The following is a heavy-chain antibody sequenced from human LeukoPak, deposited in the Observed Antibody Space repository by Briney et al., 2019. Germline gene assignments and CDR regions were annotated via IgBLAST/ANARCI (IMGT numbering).Heavy chain of an antibody. D-gene: IGHD2-2*01. CDR2: ISSSSSYI. CDR3: ASSKSRSLHYYMDV. V-gene: IGHV3-21*01. Sequence: GGSLRLSCAASGFTFSSYSMNWVRQAPGKGLEWVSSISSSSSYIYYADSVKGRFTISRDNAKNSLYLQMNSLRAEDTAVYYCASSKSRSLHYYMDVWGKGTTVTVSS. J-gene: IGHJ6*03. CDR1: GFTFSSYS.